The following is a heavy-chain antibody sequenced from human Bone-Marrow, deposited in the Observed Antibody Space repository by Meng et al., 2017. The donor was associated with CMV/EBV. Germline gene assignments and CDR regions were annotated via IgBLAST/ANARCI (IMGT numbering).Heavy chain of an antibody. CDR2: IYSWGFT. V-gene: IGHV3-23*01. J-gene: IGHJ1*01. CDR3: SKGCSDKRCYIQE. CDR1: GFTFSSYA. D-gene: IGHD2-15*01. Sequence: GESLKISCAASGFTFSSYAMSWVRQAPGKGLEWVSVIYSWGFTDYADSVKGRFFISRDDSQNTLYLQMNSLRADDTAVYYCSKGCSDKRCYIQEWGQGTLVTVSS.